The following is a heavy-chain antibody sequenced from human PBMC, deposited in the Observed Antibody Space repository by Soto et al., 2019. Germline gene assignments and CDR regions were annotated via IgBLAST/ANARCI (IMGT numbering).Heavy chain of an antibody. CDR2: IYHSGST. V-gene: IGHV4-30-4*01. D-gene: IGHD3-22*01. CDR1: GASVTSDDYY. J-gene: IGHJ4*02. CDR3: ARDPIFYYASSGYGGSYFDY. Sequence: PSETLSLTCAVSGASVTSDDYYWSWIRQPPWKGLEWIGYIYHSGSTYYNPSLKSRVSISIDTSQNQFSLKLTSLTAADTAVYYCARDPIFYYASSGYGGSYFDYWGQGSRVS.